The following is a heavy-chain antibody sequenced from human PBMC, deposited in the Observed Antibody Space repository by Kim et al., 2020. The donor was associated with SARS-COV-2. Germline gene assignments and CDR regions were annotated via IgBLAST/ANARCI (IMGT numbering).Heavy chain of an antibody. CDR1: GFTFSSYG. V-gene: IGHV3-33*01. Sequence: GGSLRLSCAASGFTFSSYGMHWVRQAPGKGLEWVAVIWYDGSNKYYADSVKGRFTISRDNSKNTLYLQMNSLRAEDTAVYYCARASRVFGVVMYAFDIWGQGTMVTVSS. J-gene: IGHJ3*02. CDR2: IWYDGSNK. CDR3: ARASRVFGVVMYAFDI. D-gene: IGHD3-3*01.